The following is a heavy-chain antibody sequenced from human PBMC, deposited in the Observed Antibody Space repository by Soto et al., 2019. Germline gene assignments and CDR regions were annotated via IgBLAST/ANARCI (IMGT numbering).Heavy chain of an antibody. CDR2: IIPIFGTA. CDR3: ALSGYYLRGGTW. J-gene: IGHJ4*02. V-gene: IGHV1-69*06. D-gene: IGHD3-22*01. Sequence: GASVKVSSKASGGTFSSYAISWVRQAPGQGLEWMGGIIPIFGTANYAKKFQGRVTITADKSTRTAYMELSSLRSEDTAVYYCALSGYYLRGGTWWGQGTLVTVSS. CDR1: GGTFSSYA.